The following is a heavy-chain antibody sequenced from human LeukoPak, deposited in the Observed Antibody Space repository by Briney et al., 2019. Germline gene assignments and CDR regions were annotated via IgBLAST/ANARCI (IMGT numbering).Heavy chain of an antibody. J-gene: IGHJ4*02. D-gene: IGHD1-14*01. V-gene: IGHV3-30-3*01. CDR2: ISYDGSNK. CDR3: ARSPGNYFDY. Sequence: GGSLRLSCAASGFTFSSYAMHWVRQAPGKGLEWGAVISYDGSNKYYADSVKGRFTISRDNSKNTLYLQMNSLRAEDTAVYYCARSPGNYFDYWGQGTLVTVSS. CDR1: GFTFSSYA.